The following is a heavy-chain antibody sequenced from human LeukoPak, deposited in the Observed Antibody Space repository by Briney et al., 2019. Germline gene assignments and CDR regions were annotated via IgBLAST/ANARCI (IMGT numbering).Heavy chain of an antibody. CDR1: GFTFSSYA. J-gene: IGHJ2*01. V-gene: IGHV3-23*01. CDR2: ISGSGGAT. D-gene: IGHD5-12*01. CDR3: AKDRGYDGTDYWYFDL. Sequence: GGSLRLSCATSGFTFSSYAMSWVRQAPGKGLEWVSGISGSGGATYYADSGKGRFTISRDNSKNTLYLQMNSLTVEDTAVFYCAKDRGYDGTDYWYFDLWGRGTLVTVSS.